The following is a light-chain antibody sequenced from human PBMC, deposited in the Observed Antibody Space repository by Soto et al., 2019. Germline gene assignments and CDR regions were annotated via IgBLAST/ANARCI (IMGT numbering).Light chain of an antibody. V-gene: IGLV1-44*01. Sequence: QSVLTQPPSTSGTPGQTVTISCSGGSSNVRLNTVHWYQQFPGTAPRLLIYTNDQRPSGVPGRFSASKSGTSASLAISGLQSEDEAGYYCAAWDDSLKALLFGGGTKLTVL. CDR2: TND. J-gene: IGLJ2*01. CDR3: AAWDDSLKALL. CDR1: SSNVRLNT.